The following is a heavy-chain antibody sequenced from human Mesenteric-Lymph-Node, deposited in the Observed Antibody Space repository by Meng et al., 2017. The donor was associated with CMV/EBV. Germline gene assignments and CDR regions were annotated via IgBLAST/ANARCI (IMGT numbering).Heavy chain of an antibody. CDR3: AKDMDTMGNIYYAMDV. CDR1: GFIFDAYA. J-gene: IGHJ6*02. D-gene: IGHD3-10*01. V-gene: IGHV3-43*01. CDR2: ITWDGDSA. Sequence: GGSLRLSCAVSGFIFDAYAMHWVRQAPRKGLEWVGLITWDGDSAYYSDSVKGRFTISRDNSKKSLYLQMNSLRPEDTALYSCAKDMDTMGNIYYAMDVWGQGTTVTVSS.